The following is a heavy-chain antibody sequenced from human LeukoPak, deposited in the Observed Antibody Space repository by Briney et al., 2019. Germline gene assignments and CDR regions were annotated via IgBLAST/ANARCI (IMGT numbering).Heavy chain of an antibody. CDR2: IKKDGSEE. CDR1: GFSFGTSW. CDR3: ARLSTSVAGGDH. D-gene: IGHD6-19*01. J-gene: IGHJ4*02. Sequence: GGSLRLSCTASGFSFGTSWMSWVRQTPGKGLEWVANIKKDGSEEYYVDSVKTGFTISRDNAKNSPYLQLNSLIVEDTAVYYCARLSTSVAGGDHWGQGTLVTVSS. V-gene: IGHV3-7*01.